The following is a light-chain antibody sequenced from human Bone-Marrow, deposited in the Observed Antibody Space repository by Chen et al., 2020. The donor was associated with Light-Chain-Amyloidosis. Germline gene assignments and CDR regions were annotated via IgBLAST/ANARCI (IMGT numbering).Light chain of an antibody. CDR1: ALPTKY. CDR3: QSADSSGTYEVI. Sequence: SHELTQPPSVSVSPGQPARITRSGDALPTKYAYWYQQKPGQAPVLVIHRDTERPSGISERFSGSSSGTTATLTISGVQAEDEADYHCQSADSSGTYEVIFGGGTKLTVL. CDR2: RDT. V-gene: IGLV3-25*03. J-gene: IGLJ2*01.